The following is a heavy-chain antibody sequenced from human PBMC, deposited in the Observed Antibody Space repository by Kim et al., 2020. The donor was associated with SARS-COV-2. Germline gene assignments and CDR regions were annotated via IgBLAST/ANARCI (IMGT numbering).Heavy chain of an antibody. CDR3: ARSSGTAIDY. Sequence: ASGKVSCKASGYSSTTYYMHWGRQASGQGLEWIGIINPSVGSTKYAQKFQGRVNMTRDTSTSTVYMEVSSLRSKDTAVFYCARSSGTAIDYWGQGTLLTVSS. CDR2: INPSVGST. J-gene: IGHJ4*02. D-gene: IGHD2-21*02. V-gene: IGHV1-46*01. CDR1: GYSSTTYY.